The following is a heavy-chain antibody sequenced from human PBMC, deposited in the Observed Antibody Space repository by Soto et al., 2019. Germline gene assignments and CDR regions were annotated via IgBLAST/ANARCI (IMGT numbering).Heavy chain of an antibody. J-gene: IGHJ6*02. CDR2: ISSSGNTI. Sequence: QVQLVESGGGLVKPGGSLRLSCAASGFTLSDYYMTWIRQAPGKGLEWVSYISSSGNTIYNADSLKGRFTISRDNAKNSLYLQMNSLRAEDTAVYYCPRAIGFSSSFPYYYGMDVWGQGTTVTVSS. D-gene: IGHD6-13*01. CDR1: GFTLSDYY. CDR3: PRAIGFSSSFPYYYGMDV. V-gene: IGHV3-11*01.